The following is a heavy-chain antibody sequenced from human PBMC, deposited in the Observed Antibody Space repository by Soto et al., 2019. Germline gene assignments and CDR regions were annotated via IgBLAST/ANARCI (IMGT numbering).Heavy chain of an antibody. D-gene: IGHD5-18*01. CDR2: IIPIFGTA. V-gene: IGHV1-69*13. Sequence: SVKVSCKASGGTFSSYAISWVRQAPGQGLEWMGGIIPIFGTANYAQKFQGRVTITADESTSTAYMELSSLRPEDTAVYYCASFGYSYGYVDYWGQGTSVTVSS. CDR3: ASFGYSYGYVDY. J-gene: IGHJ4*02. CDR1: GGTFSSYA.